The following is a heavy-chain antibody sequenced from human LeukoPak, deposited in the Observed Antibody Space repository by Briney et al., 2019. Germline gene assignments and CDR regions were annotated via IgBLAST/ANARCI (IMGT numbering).Heavy chain of an antibody. CDR3: ASHFYYYDSSGSKNGSFDY. CDR2: INHSGST. D-gene: IGHD3-22*01. CDR1: GESFSGYF. J-gene: IGHJ4*02. Sequence: PSETLSLTCAVYGESFSGYFWSWIRQSPGKGLGWIGEINHSGSTNYNPSLKSRVTISVDTSKNQFSLKLSSVTAADTAVYYCASHFYYYDSSGSKNGSFDYWGQGTLVTVSS. V-gene: IGHV4-34*01.